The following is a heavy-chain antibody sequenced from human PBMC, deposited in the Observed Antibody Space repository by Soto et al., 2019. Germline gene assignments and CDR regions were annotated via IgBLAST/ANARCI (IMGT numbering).Heavy chain of an antibody. J-gene: IGHJ4*02. CDR3: ARHFSVDYFDY. CDR2: INYSGTT. CDR1: GGSFSGYY. Sequence: SETLSLTCAVYGGSFSGYYWTWIRQPPGTGLEWIGGINYSGTTNYNPSLKSRVTISVDRSKNQFSLKLSSVTAADTAVYYCARHFSVDYFDYWGQGALVTVSS. V-gene: IGHV4-34*01.